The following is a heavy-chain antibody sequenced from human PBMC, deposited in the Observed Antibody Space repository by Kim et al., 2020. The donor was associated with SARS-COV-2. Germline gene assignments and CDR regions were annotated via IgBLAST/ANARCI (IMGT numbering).Heavy chain of an antibody. V-gene: IGHV1-46*01. J-gene: IGHJ4*02. D-gene: IGHD6-13*01. CDR3: ARETAAAGKTFDY. Sequence: QSVPGSVNMNRDTSTSTVFMDLSNLRSDDTAVYYCARETAAAGKTFDYWGQGTLVTVSS.